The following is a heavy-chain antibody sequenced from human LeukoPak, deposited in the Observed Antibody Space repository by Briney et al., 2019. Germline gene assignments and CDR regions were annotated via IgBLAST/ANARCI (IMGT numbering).Heavy chain of an antibody. V-gene: IGHV3-64D*09. CDR3: MRDDVYYYASGSPPA. Sequence: GGSLRLSCSASGFTFSSYAMHWVRQAPGKGLEYVSTISSNGGTTYYADSVKGRFTISRDNSKNTLYLQMSSLRVEDTAVYYRMRDDVYYYASGSPPAWGQGTLVTVSS. CDR2: ISSNGGTT. D-gene: IGHD3-10*01. CDR1: GFTFSSYA. J-gene: IGHJ5*02.